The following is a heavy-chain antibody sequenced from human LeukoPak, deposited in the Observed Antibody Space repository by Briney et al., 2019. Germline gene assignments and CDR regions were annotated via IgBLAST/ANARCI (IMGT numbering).Heavy chain of an antibody. Sequence: GGSLRLSCAASGFTFDDYAMHWVRQAPGKGLEWVSLISWDGGSTYYADSVKGRFTISRDNSKNSLYLQMNSLRAEDTALYYCAKDTHYSSSWVFDYWGQGTLVTVSS. CDR3: AKDTHYSSSWVFDY. D-gene: IGHD6-13*01. V-gene: IGHV3-43D*03. CDR1: GFTFDDYA. CDR2: ISWDGGST. J-gene: IGHJ4*02.